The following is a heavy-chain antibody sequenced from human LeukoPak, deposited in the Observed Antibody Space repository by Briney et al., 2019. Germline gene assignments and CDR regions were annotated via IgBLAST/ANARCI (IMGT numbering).Heavy chain of an antibody. Sequence: GGSLRLSCAASGFTFSNYDMHWVRQAPGKGLEWVAFISYDGTNKYYADSVKGRFTFSRDNSKYTLYLQMNSLRAEDTAVYYCAKGSSSGTVDYWGQETLVAVSS. CDR3: AKGSSSGTVDY. CDR1: GFTFSNYD. J-gene: IGHJ4*02. CDR2: ISYDGTNK. D-gene: IGHD3-22*01. V-gene: IGHV3-30*18.